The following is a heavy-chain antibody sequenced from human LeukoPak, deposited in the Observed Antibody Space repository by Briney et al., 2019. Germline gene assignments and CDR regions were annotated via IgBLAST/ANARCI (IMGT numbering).Heavy chain of an antibody. CDR3: AGVDIAARPDAFDI. Sequence: GGSLRLSCAASGFTVSSNYMSWVRQAPGKGLEWVSVIYSGGSTYYADSVKGRFTISRDNSKNTLYLQMNSLRAEDTAVYYCAGVDIAARPDAFDIWGQGTMVTVSS. D-gene: IGHD6-6*01. V-gene: IGHV3-53*01. J-gene: IGHJ3*02. CDR1: GFTVSSNY. CDR2: IYSGGST.